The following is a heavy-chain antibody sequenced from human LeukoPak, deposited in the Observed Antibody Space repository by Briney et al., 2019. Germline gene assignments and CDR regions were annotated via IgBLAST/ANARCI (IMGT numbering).Heavy chain of an antibody. V-gene: IGHV2-5*02. D-gene: IGHD6-19*01. CDR1: GFSLSSSGVV. J-gene: IGHJ4*02. CDR3: ARTPARGQWLVRLDY. CDR2: IYWDDDK. Sequence: SGPTLVKPTQTLTLTCTFSGFSLSSSGVVVGWIRQPPGKALEWVALIYWDDDKRYSPSLKSRLAISKDTSKNQVVLIMSDMEPVDTGTYYCARTPARGQWLVRLDYWGQGTLVTVSS.